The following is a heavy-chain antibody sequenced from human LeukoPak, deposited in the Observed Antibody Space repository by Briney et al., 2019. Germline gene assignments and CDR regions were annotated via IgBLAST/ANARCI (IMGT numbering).Heavy chain of an antibody. D-gene: IGHD3-22*01. CDR3: ARLASGYYDSSGYGPPGAFDI. J-gene: IGHJ3*02. V-gene: IGHV4-30-2*01. Sequence: SETQSLTCSLSVRSLRRGGDYCTWVRQPPGKGLEWYVCIYHSWRTYYNPSLKSRVTISVDRSKHQFSLKLSSVTAADTAVYYCARLASGYYDSSGYGPPGAFDIWGQRTMVSVSS. CDR1: VRSLRRGGDY. CDR2: IYHSWRT.